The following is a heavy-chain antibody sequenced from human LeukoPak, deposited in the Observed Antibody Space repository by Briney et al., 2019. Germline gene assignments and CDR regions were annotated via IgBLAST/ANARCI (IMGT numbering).Heavy chain of an antibody. Sequence: GESLKISCKGSGYSFAIYWIAWVRQMPGKGLDWMGIIYPGDSDTRYSPSFQGQVTISADKSISTAYLQWSSLKASDTAIYYCARHISTNWFDPWGQGTLVTVSS. V-gene: IGHV5-51*01. CDR3: ARHISTNWFDP. J-gene: IGHJ5*02. CDR1: GYSFAIYW. CDR2: IYPGDSDT. D-gene: IGHD1-14*01.